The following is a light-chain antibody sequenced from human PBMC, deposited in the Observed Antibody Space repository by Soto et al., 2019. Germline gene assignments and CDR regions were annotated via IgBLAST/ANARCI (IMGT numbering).Light chain of an antibody. V-gene: IGLV3-21*02. CDR1: NIGTKG. J-gene: IGLJ2*01. CDR2: DDT. Sequence: SYELTQPPSVSEAPGQTASITCGGNNIGTKGVHWYQQKSGQAPVVVVYDDTDRPSGIPERFSGSNSGNTATLSISRVEAGDEADYYCQVWDTSSAVVFGGGTKLTVL. CDR3: QVWDTSSAVV.